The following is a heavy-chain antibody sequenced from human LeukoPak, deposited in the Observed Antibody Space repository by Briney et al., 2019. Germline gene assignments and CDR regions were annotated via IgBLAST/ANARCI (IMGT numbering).Heavy chain of an antibody. D-gene: IGHD5-12*01. J-gene: IGHJ4*02. Sequence: SETLSLTCTVSGGSISSYYWSWIRQPPGKGLEWIGYIYYSGSTNYNPSLKSRVTISVDTSKNQFSLKLSSVTAADTAVYYCARFIVATNVNFDYWGQGTLVTVSS. CDR1: GGSISSYY. CDR3: ARFIVATNVNFDY. CDR2: IYYSGST. V-gene: IGHV4-59*01.